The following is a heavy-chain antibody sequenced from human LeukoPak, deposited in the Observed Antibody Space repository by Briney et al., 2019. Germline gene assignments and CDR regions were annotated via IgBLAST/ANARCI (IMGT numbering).Heavy chain of an antibody. V-gene: IGHV1-69*01. D-gene: IGHD5-12*01. CDR1: GYDFTKYW. J-gene: IGHJ5*02. Sequence: KISCKGSGYDFTKYWIGWVRQAPGQGLEWMGGIIPIFGTANYAQKFQGRVTITADESTSTAYMELSSLRSEDTAVYYCARAGYDGPWGQGTLVTVSS. CDR2: IIPIFGTA. CDR3: ARAGYDGP.